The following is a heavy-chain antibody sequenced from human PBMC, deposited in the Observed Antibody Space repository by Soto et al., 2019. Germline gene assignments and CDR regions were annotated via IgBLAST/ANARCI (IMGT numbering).Heavy chain of an antibody. V-gene: IGHV1-18*01. CDR2: ISTYNGNT. D-gene: IGHD6-13*01. J-gene: IGHJ3*02. CDR1: GYTFTSYG. CDR3: ARDPGYSTTWHQAFDI. Sequence: QVQLVQSGAEVNKPGASVKVSCKASGYTFTSYGISWVRQAPGQGPEWMGRISTYNGNTNYVQKLQGRVTMTTDTSTNTAFMELRSLRYDDTAVYYCARDPGYSTTWHQAFDIWGQGTMVTVSS.